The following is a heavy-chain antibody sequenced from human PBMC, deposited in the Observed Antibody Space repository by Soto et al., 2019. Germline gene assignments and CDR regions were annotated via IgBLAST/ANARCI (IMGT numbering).Heavy chain of an antibody. J-gene: IGHJ5*02. D-gene: IGHD2-15*01. Sequence: QVQLVESGGGVVQPGRSLRLSCAASGLTFSSYGMHWVRQAPGKGLEWVAVIWYDGSNKYYADSVKGRFTISRDNSKNTLYLQMNSLRAEDTAVYYCATGRDIVVVVAASPPLDWFDPWGQGTLVTVSS. V-gene: IGHV3-33*01. CDR2: IWYDGSNK. CDR1: GLTFSSYG. CDR3: ATGRDIVVVVAASPPLDWFDP.